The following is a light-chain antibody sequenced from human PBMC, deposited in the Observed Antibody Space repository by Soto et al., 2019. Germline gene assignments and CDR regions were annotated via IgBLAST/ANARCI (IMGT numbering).Light chain of an antibody. V-gene: IGKV1-16*02. CDR1: QDISNY. CDR3: QQYKSYPIT. CDR2: GAS. Sequence: DIQMTQSPSSLSASVGDRVTITCRASQDISNYLAWFHQKPGKAPKSLISGASTLQSGVPSKVSGSWSGTDFTLTITNLQPEDFATYYCQQYKSYPITFGQGTRLEIK. J-gene: IGKJ5*01.